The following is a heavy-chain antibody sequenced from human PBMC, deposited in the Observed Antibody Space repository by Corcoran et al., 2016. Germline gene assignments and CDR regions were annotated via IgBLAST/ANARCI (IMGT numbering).Heavy chain of an antibody. CDR1: GFIFSSYS. J-gene: IGHJ4*02. V-gene: IGHV3-48*04. CDR2: ITGSSSNI. Sequence: EVQMVESGGGLVQPGGFLRLSCAASGFIFSSYSMHGVRQAPGKGLEWVSYITGSSSNIYYADSVKGRFIIYRDNAKNSLYLQMNRLRAEDPAVYYWARGLGAYGSGRPHWGQGILVTVSS. CDR3: ARGLGAYGSGRPH. D-gene: IGHD3-10*01.